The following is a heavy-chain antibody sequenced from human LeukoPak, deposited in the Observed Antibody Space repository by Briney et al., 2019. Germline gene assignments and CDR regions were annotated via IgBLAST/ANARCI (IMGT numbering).Heavy chain of an antibody. CDR1: GYTFTSYY. Sequence: ASVKVSCKASGYTFTSYYMHWVRQAPGLGLEWMGIINPSGGSTSYAQKFQGRVTMTRDTSTSTVYMELSSLRSEDTAVYYCARDRSTYYDILTGYYREGWFDPWGQGTLVTVSS. CDR3: ARDRSTYYDILTGYYREGWFDP. CDR2: INPSGGST. D-gene: IGHD3-9*01. V-gene: IGHV1-46*01. J-gene: IGHJ5*02.